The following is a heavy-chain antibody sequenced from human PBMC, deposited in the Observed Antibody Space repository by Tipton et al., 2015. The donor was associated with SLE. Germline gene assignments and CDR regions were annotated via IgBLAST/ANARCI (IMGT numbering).Heavy chain of an antibody. CDR2: IWYDGTHK. J-gene: IGHJ5*02. CDR1: GFTFKDYG. CDR3: ARDYSSSRGNWLDP. Sequence: LRLSCAASGFTFKDYGMHWVRQAPGKGLEWVARIWYDGTHKDYADSVKGRFTISRDNSKNTLSLQISSLRVEDTAVYFCARDYSSSRGNWLDPWGQGTLVTVSS. D-gene: IGHD6-13*01. V-gene: IGHV3-33*01.